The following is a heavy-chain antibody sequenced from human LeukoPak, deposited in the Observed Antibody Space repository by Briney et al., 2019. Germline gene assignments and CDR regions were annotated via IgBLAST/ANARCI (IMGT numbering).Heavy chain of an antibody. V-gene: IGHV4-39*07. J-gene: IGHJ4*02. CDR3: ARTGARYFDY. CDR1: GGSITSSSYY. Sequence: SETLSLTCTVSGGSITSSSYYWGWIRQPPGKGPEWIGSIYYTGSTNYNPSLKSRVTISLDTSKNQFSLNLSSVTVADTALYYCARTGARYFDYWGRGTLVTVSS. D-gene: IGHD1-14*01. CDR2: IYYTGST.